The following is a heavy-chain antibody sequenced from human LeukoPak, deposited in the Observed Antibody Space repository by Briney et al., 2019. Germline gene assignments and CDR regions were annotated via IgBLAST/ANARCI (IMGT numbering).Heavy chain of an antibody. CDR3: ARGRVVVAATPGYYYYGMDV. CDR1: GYTFTSYD. Sequence: ASVKVSCKASGYTFTSYDINWVRQATGQGLEWMGWMNPNSGNTGYAQKFQGRVTMTRNTPISTAYMELSSLRSEDTAVYYCARGRVVVAATPGYYYYGMDVWGQGTTVTVSS. D-gene: IGHD2-15*01. V-gene: IGHV1-8*01. CDR2: MNPNSGNT. J-gene: IGHJ6*02.